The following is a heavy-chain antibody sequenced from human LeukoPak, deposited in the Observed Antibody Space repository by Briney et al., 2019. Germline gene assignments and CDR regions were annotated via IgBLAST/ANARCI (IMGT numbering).Heavy chain of an antibody. CDR1: GGTFSSYA. J-gene: IGHJ4*02. V-gene: IGHV1-69*04. Sequence: GASVKVSCKASGGTFSSYAVSWVRQAPGQGLEWMGRIIPILGIANYAQKFQGRVTITADKSTSTAYMELSSLRSEDTAVYYCAREVTTATVDYWGQGTLVTVSS. CDR2: IIPILGIA. D-gene: IGHD4-11*01. CDR3: AREVTTATVDY.